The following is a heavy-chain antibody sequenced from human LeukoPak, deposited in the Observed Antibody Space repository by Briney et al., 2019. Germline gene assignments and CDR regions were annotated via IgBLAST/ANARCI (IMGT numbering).Heavy chain of an antibody. V-gene: IGHV3-48*01. J-gene: IGHJ4*02. CDR2: ISSSSSTI. CDR3: ARTHLEYSSSHFDY. Sequence: HPGGSLRLSCAASGFTFSSYSMNWVRQAPGKGLEWVSYISSSSSTIYYADSVKGRFTISRDNAKNSLYLQMNSLRAEDTAVYYCARTHLEYSSSHFDYWGQGTLVTVSS. CDR1: GFTFSSYS. D-gene: IGHD6-6*01.